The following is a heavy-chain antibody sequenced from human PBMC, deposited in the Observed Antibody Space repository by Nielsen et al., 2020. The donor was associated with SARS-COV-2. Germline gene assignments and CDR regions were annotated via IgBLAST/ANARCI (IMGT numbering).Heavy chain of an antibody. V-gene: IGHV4-30-4*01. D-gene: IGHD3-10*01. J-gene: IGHJ4*02. CDR2: IYYSGST. CDR1: GGSISSGDYY. Sequence: SETLSLTCTVSGGSISSGDYYWSWIRQPPGKGLEWIGYIYYSGSTYYNPSLKSRVTISVDTSKNQFSLKLSSVTAADTAVYYCARGITMVRGNLDYWGQGTLVTVSS. CDR3: ARGITMVRGNLDY.